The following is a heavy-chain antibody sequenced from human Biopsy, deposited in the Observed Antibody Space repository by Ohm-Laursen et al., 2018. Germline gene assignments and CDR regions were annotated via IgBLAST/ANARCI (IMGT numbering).Heavy chain of an antibody. J-gene: IGHJ4*02. CDR3: ALGGGSYVNFDY. CDR2: FRFEDRT. D-gene: IGHD1-26*01. CDR1: GGSISNYF. Sequence: SETLSLTCFVSGGSISNYFWTWIRQPPGKGLEWIGYFRFEDRTSYNSSLKSRVTISADTSKNQFSLRLSSVTAADTAVYYCALGGGSYVNFDYWGQGTLITVSS. V-gene: IGHV4-59*01.